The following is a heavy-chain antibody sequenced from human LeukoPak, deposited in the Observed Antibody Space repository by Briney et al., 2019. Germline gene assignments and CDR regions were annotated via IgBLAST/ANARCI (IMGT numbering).Heavy chain of an antibody. V-gene: IGHV4-34*01. CDR1: GGSFSGYY. Sequence: SETLSLTCAVYGGSFSGYYWSWIRQPPGKGLEWIGEINHSGSTNHNPSLKSRVTISVDTSKNQFSLKLSSVTAADTAVYYCARGVRGGSYWSAAYYFGYWGQGNLVTVSS. J-gene: IGHJ4*02. CDR3: ARGVRGGSYWSAAYYFGY. D-gene: IGHD1-26*01. CDR2: INHSGST.